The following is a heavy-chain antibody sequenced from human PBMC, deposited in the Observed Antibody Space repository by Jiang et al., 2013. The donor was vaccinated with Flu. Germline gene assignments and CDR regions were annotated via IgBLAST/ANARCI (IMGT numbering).Heavy chain of an antibody. CDR2: IHYSGRP. V-gene: IGHV4-59*01. CDR1: GGSISSYY. D-gene: IGHD6-13*01. J-gene: IGHJ2*01. Sequence: VKPSETLSLTCTVSGGSISSYYWSWIRQPPGQGLEWIGHIHYSGRPNYNPSLNSRVAILVDTSKNQISLKLASVTAADTAVYYCAREVYDGSSWSPPWYFDLWGRGTLVTVSS. CDR3: AREVYDGSSWSPPWYFDL.